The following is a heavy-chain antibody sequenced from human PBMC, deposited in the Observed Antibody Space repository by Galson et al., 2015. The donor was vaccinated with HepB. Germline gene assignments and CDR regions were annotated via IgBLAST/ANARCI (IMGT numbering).Heavy chain of an antibody. CDR3: ASPLSSGYYYSFGS. D-gene: IGHD3-22*01. CDR2: IIPVLGSA. Sequence: SVKVSCKASGGTFNSYAVNWLRQAPGQGLEWMGRIIPVLGSASYAQKFQGSVTITADKSTGTAYMEVRSLTSEDTAVYYCASPLSSGYYYSFGSWGQGTLVTVSS. J-gene: IGHJ4*02. V-gene: IGHV1-69*04. CDR1: GGTFNSYA.